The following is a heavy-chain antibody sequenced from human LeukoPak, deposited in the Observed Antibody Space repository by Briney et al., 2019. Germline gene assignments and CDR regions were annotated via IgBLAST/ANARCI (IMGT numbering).Heavy chain of an antibody. CDR3: AREAIGEQWLVPRFDP. CDR1: GFTFSKYA. D-gene: IGHD6-19*01. J-gene: IGHJ5*02. Sequence: GGSLRLSCAVSGFTFSKYAMMWVRQAPWKGLEWVSAIRGSGGGTQYADSVRGRFTIFRDNSKDTLYLQMNTLRAEDTAVYYCAREAIGEQWLVPRFDPWGQGTLVTVSS. V-gene: IGHV3-23*01. CDR2: IRGSGGGT.